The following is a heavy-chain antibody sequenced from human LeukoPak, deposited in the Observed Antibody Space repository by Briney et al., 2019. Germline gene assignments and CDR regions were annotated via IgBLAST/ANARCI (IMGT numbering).Heavy chain of an antibody. CDR2: IHYSGST. CDR1: GGSISGYY. V-gene: IGHV4-59*08. D-gene: IGHD1-1*01. J-gene: IGHJ4*02. CDR3: AMYDSFFDY. Sequence: ASETLSLTCTVSGGSISGYYWSWLRQPPGKGLEWIGYIHYSGSTNYNPSLKSRVTISLDTSKKQFFLRLSSVTAADTAVYYCAMYDSFFDYCGQGTLVTVSS.